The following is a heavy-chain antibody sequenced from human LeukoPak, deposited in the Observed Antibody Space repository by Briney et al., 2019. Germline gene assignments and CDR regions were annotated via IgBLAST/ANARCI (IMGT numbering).Heavy chain of an antibody. D-gene: IGHD6-6*01. CDR1: GYRFTSYW. CDR2: IYPSDSET. Sequence: HGESLKISCKGSGYRFTSYWIGGVRPMPGKSLEWMGIIYPSDSETRYSPSLQGQITISVDKSINTTFLQWSSLKASDTAIYYCSRPSTSTSSLYYWGLGTLVTASS. V-gene: IGHV5-51*01. J-gene: IGHJ4*02. CDR3: SRPSTSTSSLYY.